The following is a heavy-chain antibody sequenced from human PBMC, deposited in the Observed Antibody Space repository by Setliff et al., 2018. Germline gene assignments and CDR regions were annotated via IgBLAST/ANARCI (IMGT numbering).Heavy chain of an antibody. CDR2: IYYSGST. Sequence: SETLSLTCTVSGGSVSSGGYYWSWIRQHPGKGLEWTGSIYYSGSTYYNPSLKSRVTISVDTSKNQFSLKLSSVTAADTAVYYCARESAYCSGGSCYFLGVVWFDPWGQGTLVTAPQ. V-gene: IGHV4-39*07. CDR3: ARESAYCSGGSCYFLGVVWFDP. CDR1: GGSVSSGGYY. J-gene: IGHJ5*02. D-gene: IGHD2-15*01.